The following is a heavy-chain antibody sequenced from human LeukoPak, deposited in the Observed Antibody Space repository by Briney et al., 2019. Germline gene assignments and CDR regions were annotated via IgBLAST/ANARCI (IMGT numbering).Heavy chain of an antibody. Sequence: SVKVSCKASGGTFSSYAISWVRQAPAQGLDWMGRIIPIFGTANYAQKFQGRVTITTDESTSTAYMELSSLRSEDTAVYYCARLDYHWFDPWGQGTLVTVSS. CDR2: IIPIFGTA. CDR3: ARLDYHWFDP. D-gene: IGHD2-2*03. J-gene: IGHJ5*02. CDR1: GGTFSSYA. V-gene: IGHV1-69*05.